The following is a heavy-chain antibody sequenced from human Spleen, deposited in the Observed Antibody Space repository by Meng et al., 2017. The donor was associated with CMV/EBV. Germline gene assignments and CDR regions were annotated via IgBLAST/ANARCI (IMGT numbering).Heavy chain of an antibody. V-gene: IGHV4-39*07. CDR3: ARDRVVSYDFWSGYPCFDY. Sequence: SETLSLTCTVSGGSISSSSYYWGWIRQPPGKGLEWIGSIYYSGSTYYNPSLKSRVTISVDTSKNQFSLKLSSVTAADTAVYYCARDRVVSYDFWSGYPCFDYWGQGTLVTSPQ. CDR1: GGSISSSSYY. D-gene: IGHD3-3*01. J-gene: IGHJ4*02. CDR2: IYYSGST.